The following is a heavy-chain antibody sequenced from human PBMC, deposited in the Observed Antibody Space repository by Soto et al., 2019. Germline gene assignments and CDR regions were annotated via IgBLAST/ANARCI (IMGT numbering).Heavy chain of an antibody. J-gene: IGHJ4*02. CDR2: IIPIFGTA. CDR1: GGTFSSYA. Sequence: SVKVSCKASGGTFSSYAISWVRQAPGQGLEWMGGIIPIFGTANYAQKFQGRVTITADESTSTAYMELSSLRSEDTAVYYCARARNIYYYDRSGPLDYWGQGTLVTVSS. D-gene: IGHD3-22*01. CDR3: ARARNIYYYDRSGPLDY. V-gene: IGHV1-69*01.